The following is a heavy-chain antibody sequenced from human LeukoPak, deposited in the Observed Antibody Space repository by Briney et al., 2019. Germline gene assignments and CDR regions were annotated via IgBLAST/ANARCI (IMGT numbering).Heavy chain of an antibody. D-gene: IGHD3-22*01. J-gene: IGHJ5*02. CDR3: ARELDDSSGYYFRVIATHNWFDP. CDR1: GYTFTSYD. CDR2: MNPNNGNT. Sequence: ASVKVSCKASGYTFTSYDINWVRQATGQGLEWMGWMNPNNGNTGYAQKFQGRVTITRNTSISTAYMELRRLRSDDTAVYYCARELDDSSGYYFRVIATHNWFDPWGQGTLVTVSS. V-gene: IGHV1-8*03.